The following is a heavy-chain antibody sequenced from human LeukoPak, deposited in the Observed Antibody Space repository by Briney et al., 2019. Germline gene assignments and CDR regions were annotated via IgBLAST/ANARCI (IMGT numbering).Heavy chain of an antibody. CDR3: ASDCGGYNYHLSNY. CDR1: GLTFSSHA. D-gene: IGHD5-24*01. J-gene: IGHJ4*02. V-gene: IGHV3-30-3*01. CDR2: ISYDGNKN. Sequence: GGSLRLSCAASGLTFSSHAMHWVRQAPGKGLEWVAVISYDGNKNYYADSVKGRFTISRDNSKNTLYLQMNSLTAEDTAVYYCASDCGGYNYHLSNYWGQGTLVTVSS.